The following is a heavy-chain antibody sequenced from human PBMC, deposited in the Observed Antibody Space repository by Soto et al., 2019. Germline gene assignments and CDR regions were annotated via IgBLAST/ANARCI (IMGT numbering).Heavy chain of an antibody. CDR2: ITSSGSYV. J-gene: IGHJ6*02. Sequence: GGSLRLSCVTSGFTFSRNTMNWVRQAPGKGLEWVASITSSGSYVYYADSVKGRFSASRDNAKNSLSLQMDSLRPDDTAIYFCVKDEGIEAMDVWGQGTTVTVS. V-gene: IGHV3-21*01. CDR1: GFTFSRNT. CDR3: VKDEGIEAMDV. D-gene: IGHD3-3*02.